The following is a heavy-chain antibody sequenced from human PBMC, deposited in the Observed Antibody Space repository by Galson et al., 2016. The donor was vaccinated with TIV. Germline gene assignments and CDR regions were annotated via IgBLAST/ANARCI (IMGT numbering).Heavy chain of an antibody. V-gene: IGHV4-34*01. CDR1: GGSFSGYC. CDR3: ARGGRDGYNYVPEKAIDS. J-gene: IGHJ4*02. Sequence: LSLTCGVYGGSFSGYCWSWIRQPPGKGLEWIGEINHSGSTNYNPSLKSRVTISLDTSKNQFSLKLSSVAAADTAVYYCARGGRDGYNYVPEKAIDSWGQGTLVTVSS. D-gene: IGHD5-24*01. CDR2: INHSGST.